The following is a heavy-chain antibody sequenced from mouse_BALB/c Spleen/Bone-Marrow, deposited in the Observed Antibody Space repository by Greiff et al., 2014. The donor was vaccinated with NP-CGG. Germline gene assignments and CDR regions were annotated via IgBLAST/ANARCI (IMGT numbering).Heavy chain of an antibody. J-gene: IGHJ2*01. CDR3: ARDYDYDY. CDR1: GFTFSSYG. V-gene: IGHV5-6-3*01. Sequence: ELHLVESGGGLVQPGGSLKLSCAASGFTFSSYGMSWVRQTPDKRLELVATIDSNGGSTYYPDSVKGRFTISRDNAKNTLYLQMSSLKSEDTAMYYCARDYDYDYWGQGTTLTVSS. CDR2: IDSNGGST. D-gene: IGHD2-4*01.